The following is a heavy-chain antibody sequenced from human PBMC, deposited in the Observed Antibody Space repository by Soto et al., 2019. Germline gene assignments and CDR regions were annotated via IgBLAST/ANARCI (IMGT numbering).Heavy chain of an antibody. Sequence: QVQLVESGGGLVKPGGSLRLSCAASGFTFSDYYMSWIRQAPGKGLEWVSYISSSSSYTNYADSVKGRFIISRDNAKNSLYLQMNSLRAEDTAVYYCARDPLDIVVVPAEEGDNWFDPWGQGTLVTVSS. J-gene: IGHJ5*02. V-gene: IGHV3-11*06. D-gene: IGHD2-2*03. CDR1: GFTFSDYY. CDR2: ISSSSSYT. CDR3: ARDPLDIVVVPAEEGDNWFDP.